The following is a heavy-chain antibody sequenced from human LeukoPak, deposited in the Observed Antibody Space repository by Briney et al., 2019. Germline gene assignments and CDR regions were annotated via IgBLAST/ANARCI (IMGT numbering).Heavy chain of an antibody. D-gene: IGHD2-15*01. CDR1: GFTVSSNY. V-gene: IGHV3-66*01. CDR3: AREVVGVGDFDY. J-gene: IGHJ4*02. Sequence: GGSLRLSCAVSGFTVSSNYMSWVRQAPGKGLEWVSVIYSGGSTYYADSVKGRFTISGDNSKNTLYLQMNSLRAEDTAVYYCAREVVGVGDFDYWGQGTLVTVSS. CDR2: IYSGGST.